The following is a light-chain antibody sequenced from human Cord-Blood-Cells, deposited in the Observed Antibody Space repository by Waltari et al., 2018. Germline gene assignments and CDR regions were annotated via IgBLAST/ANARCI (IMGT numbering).Light chain of an antibody. CDR2: AAS. Sequence: AIRMTQSPSSISASTGDRVTITCRAGHGTSSYLAWYQQKPGRAPKLLIYAASTLQSGGPSRCIGSGSGTDFTLTISCLQAEDFAAYYCQQYYSYRLTFGGGTKVEIK. J-gene: IGKJ4*01. V-gene: IGKV1-8*01. CDR3: QQYYSYRLT. CDR1: HGTSSY.